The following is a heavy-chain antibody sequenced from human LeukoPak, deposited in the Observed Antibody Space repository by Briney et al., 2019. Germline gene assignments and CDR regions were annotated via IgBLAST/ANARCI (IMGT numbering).Heavy chain of an antibody. CDR3: ARGGSIVGATPHDAFDI. CDR2: IYYSGST. D-gene: IGHD1-26*01. V-gene: IGHV4-59*01. CDR1: GGSISYYY. Sequence: SETLSLTCTVSGGSISYYYWSWIRQPPGKGLEWIGYIYYSGSTNYNPSLKSRVAISVDTSKNQVSLRLSSVTAADTAVYYCARGGSIVGATPHDAFDIWGQGTVVTVS. J-gene: IGHJ3*02.